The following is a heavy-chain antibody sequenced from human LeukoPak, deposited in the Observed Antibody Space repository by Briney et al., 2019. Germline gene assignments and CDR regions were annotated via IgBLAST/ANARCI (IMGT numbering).Heavy chain of an antibody. CDR2: ISANGSIT. J-gene: IGHJ4*02. CDR3: AKSPGGRHHN. V-gene: IGHV3-23*01. Sequence: PGGSLRLSCAASGFTFSAYGMSWVRQSPGQGLEWVSGISANGSITFYARSVRGRFTISRDNPQNTVYLQMNSLRAEDTAVYYCAKSPGGRHHNWGQGTLVTVSS. D-gene: IGHD3-16*01. CDR1: GFTFSAYG.